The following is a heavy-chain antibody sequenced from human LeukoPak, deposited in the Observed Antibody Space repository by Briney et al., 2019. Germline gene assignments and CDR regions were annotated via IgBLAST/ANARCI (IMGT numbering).Heavy chain of an antibody. Sequence: SGGSLSLSCAASGFTFSTYGMHWVRQAPGKGLEWVAVISYDGRNKYYADSVKGRFTISRDNSKNTLYLQMNSLRAEDTAVYYCAKSGAGILWFGELDYWGQGTLVTVSS. D-gene: IGHD3-10*01. CDR1: GFTFSTYG. CDR2: ISYDGRNK. J-gene: IGHJ4*02. CDR3: AKSGAGILWFGELDY. V-gene: IGHV3-30*18.